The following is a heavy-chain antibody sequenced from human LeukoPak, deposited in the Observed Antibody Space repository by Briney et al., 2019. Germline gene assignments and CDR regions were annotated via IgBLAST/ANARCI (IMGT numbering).Heavy chain of an antibody. CDR2: IKHDGSEK. V-gene: IGHV3-7*05. Sequence: GGSLRLSCAASGFTFSIYWMSWVRQAPGKGLEWVANIKHDGSEKYYVDSVKGRFTISRDNANNSLYLQMNSLRAEDTAVYYCARGGDYLDFWGQGTLVTVSS. CDR3: ARGGDYLDF. J-gene: IGHJ4*02. CDR1: GFTFSIYW.